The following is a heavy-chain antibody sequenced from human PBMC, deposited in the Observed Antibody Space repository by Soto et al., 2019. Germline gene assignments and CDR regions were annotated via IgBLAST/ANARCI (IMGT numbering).Heavy chain of an antibody. CDR1: GFTFSSYS. J-gene: IGHJ6*03. CDR2: ISSSSSYI. D-gene: IGHD2-2*02. V-gene: IGHV3-21*01. CDR3: ARVPYCSSTSCYIETGDYYYYDMDV. Sequence: PGGSLRLSCAASGFTFSSYSMNWVRQAPGKGLEWVSSISSSSSYIYYADSVKGRFTISRDNAKNSLYLQMNSLRAEDTAVYYCARVPYCSSTSCYIETGDYYYYDMDVWGKGTTVTVSS.